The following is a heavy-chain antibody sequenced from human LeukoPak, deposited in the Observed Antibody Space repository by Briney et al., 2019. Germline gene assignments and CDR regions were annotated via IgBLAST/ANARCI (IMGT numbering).Heavy chain of an antibody. CDR1: GGSISYTTYY. CDR2: FYNSGSS. V-gene: IGHV4-39*01. Sequence: SETLSLTCTVSGGSISYTTYYWGWLRQPPGEGLEWIGSFYNSGSSYCNPSLKSRVTISVDTSKNQFSLKLSSVTAAATAVFYCARRGSGKDWFDPWGQGTLVTVSS. J-gene: IGHJ5*02. CDR3: ARRGSGKDWFDP. D-gene: IGHD3-16*01.